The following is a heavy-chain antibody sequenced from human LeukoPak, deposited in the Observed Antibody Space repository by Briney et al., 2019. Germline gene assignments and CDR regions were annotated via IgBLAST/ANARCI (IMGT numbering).Heavy chain of an antibody. CDR1: AGTFSSYA. CDR2: IIPIFGTA. V-gene: IGHV1-69*01. D-gene: IGHD3-22*01. Sequence: SVKVSCKASAGTFSSYAISWVRQAPAQGLEWMGEIIPIFGTANYAQKFQGRVTITADESTSTAYMELRSLRSDDTAVYYCARDTYQTMIRSSGFLENWFDPWGQGTLVTVSS. J-gene: IGHJ5*02. CDR3: ARDTYQTMIRSSGFLENWFDP.